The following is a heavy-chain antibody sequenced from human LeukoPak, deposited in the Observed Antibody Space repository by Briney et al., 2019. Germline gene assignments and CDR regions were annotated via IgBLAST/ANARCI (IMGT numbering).Heavy chain of an antibody. J-gene: IGHJ5*02. V-gene: IGHV4-38-2*02. CDR2: IYHSGST. CDR3: ARDYGSGSCYYNWFDP. Sequence: PSETLSLTCAVSGYSISSGYYWGWIRPPPGKGLEWIGSIYHSGSTYYNPSLKSRVTISVDTSKNQFSLKLSSVTAADTAVYYCARDYGSGSCYYNWFDPWGQGTLVTVSS. CDR1: GYSISSGYY. D-gene: IGHD3-10*01.